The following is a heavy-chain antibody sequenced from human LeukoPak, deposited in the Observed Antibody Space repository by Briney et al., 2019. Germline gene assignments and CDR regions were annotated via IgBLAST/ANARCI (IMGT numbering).Heavy chain of an antibody. D-gene: IGHD3-10*01. CDR1: GFTFSSYW. J-gene: IGHJ6*03. CDR3: ARDRGSSVYYYYYMDV. Sequence: PGGSLRLSCAASGFTFSSYWMSWVRQAPGKGLEWVANIKQDGSEKYYVDSVKGRFTISRDNAKNSLYLQMNSLRAEDTAVYYCARDRGSSVYYYYYMDVWGKGTTVTVSS. CDR2: IKQDGSEK. V-gene: IGHV3-7*01.